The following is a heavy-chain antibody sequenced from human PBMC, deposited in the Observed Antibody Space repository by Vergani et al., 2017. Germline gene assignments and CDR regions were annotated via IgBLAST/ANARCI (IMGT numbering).Heavy chain of an antibody. D-gene: IGHD3-9*01. V-gene: IGHV2-5*01. Sequence: QITLRESGPTLVKPTQTLTLTCTFSGFSLTTGGEGVGWIRQPPGRALEWLAFVYWNDDERYSPSLKSRVTITKDTSKNEVILTMATMDPVDTATYYCVHRLGYFDWDGAFDVWGPGTMVTFSS. CDR1: GFSLTTGGEG. CDR3: VHRLGYFDWDGAFDV. J-gene: IGHJ3*01. CDR2: VYWNDDE.